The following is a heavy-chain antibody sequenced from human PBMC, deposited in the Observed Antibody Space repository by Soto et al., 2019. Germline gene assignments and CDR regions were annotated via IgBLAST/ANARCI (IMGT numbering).Heavy chain of an antibody. J-gene: IGHJ3*02. D-gene: IGHD2-15*01. Sequence: GGSLRLSCAASGFTFSSYAMSWVRQAPGKGLEWVSAISGSGGSTYYADSVKGRFTISRDNSKNTLYLQMNSLRAEDTAVYYCAKDTRMVAARGYASDIWGQGTRVTVSS. V-gene: IGHV3-23*01. CDR2: ISGSGGST. CDR3: AKDTRMVAARGYASDI. CDR1: GFTFSSYA.